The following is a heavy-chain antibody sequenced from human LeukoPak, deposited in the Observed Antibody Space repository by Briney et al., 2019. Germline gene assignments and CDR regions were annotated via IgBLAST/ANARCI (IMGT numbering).Heavy chain of an antibody. V-gene: IGHV3-23*01. CDR1: GFTFTSYA. CDR3: AISRSDFWSGDNGMDV. D-gene: IGHD3-3*01. CDR2: MSGNGAIR. J-gene: IGHJ6*02. Sequence: GGSLRLSCAASGFTFTSYAMSWVRQAPGKGLEWVSGMSGNGAIRYYGDSVKGRFTISRDNSKNTLNLQMNSLGDEDTAVYYCAISRSDFWSGDNGMDVWGQGTTVTVSS.